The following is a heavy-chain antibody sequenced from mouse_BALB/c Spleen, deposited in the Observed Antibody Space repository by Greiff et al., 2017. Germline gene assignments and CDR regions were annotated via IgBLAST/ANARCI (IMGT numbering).Heavy chain of an antibody. CDR2: ISSGGST. D-gene: IGHD1-1*01. V-gene: IGHV5-6-5*01. CDR3: ARGLVTTVGYWYFDV. CDR1: GFTFSSYA. J-gene: IGHJ1*01. Sequence: EVQVVESGGGLVKPGGSLKLSCAASGFTFSSYAMSWVRQTPEKRLEWVASISSGGSTYYPDSVKGRFTISRDNARNILYLQMSSLRSEDTAMYYCARGLVTTVGYWYFDVWGAGTTVTVSS.